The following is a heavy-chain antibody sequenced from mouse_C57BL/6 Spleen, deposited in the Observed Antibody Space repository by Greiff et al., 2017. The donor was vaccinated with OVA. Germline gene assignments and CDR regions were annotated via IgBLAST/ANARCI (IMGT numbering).Heavy chain of an antibody. CDR3: ARHGPPYGYDGAWFAY. CDR2: IWSDGST. J-gene: IGHJ3*01. D-gene: IGHD2-2*01. Sequence: VQLQESGPGLVAPSQSLSITCTVSGFSLTSYGVHWVRQPPGKGLEWLVVIWSDGSTTYNSALKSRLSISKDNSKSQVFLKMNSLQTYDTAMYYCARHGPPYGYDGAWFAYWGQGTLVTVSA. CDR1: GFSLTSYG. V-gene: IGHV2-6-1*01.